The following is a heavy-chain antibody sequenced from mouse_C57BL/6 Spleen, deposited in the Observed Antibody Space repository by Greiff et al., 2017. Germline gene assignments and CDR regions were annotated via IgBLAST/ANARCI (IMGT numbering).Heavy chain of an antibody. J-gene: IGHJ2*01. CDR1: GYTFTSYW. Sequence: QVQLQQPGAELVRPGSSVKLSCKASGYTFTSYWMDWVKQRPGQGLEWIGNIYPSDSETHYNQKFKDKATLSVDKSSSTAYMQRSSLTSEDSAVYYCARLGSSYPFDYWGRGTTLTVTS. CDR2: IYPSDSET. V-gene: IGHV1-61*01. D-gene: IGHD1-1*01. CDR3: ARLGSSYPFDY.